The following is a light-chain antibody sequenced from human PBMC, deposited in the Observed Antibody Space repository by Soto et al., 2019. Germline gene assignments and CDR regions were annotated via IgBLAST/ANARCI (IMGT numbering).Light chain of an antibody. CDR1: QSITGW. CDR2: DAS. J-gene: IGKJ3*01. Sequence: DIQMTQSPSTLSASVGDRVTVTCRASQSITGWLAWYQQKPGKAPHLLIYDASSLETGVPSRFSGRGSGTEFTLTITSLQPDDFATYYCQQYYIYPFTFGPGTTVDI. CDR3: QQYYIYPFT. V-gene: IGKV1-5*01.